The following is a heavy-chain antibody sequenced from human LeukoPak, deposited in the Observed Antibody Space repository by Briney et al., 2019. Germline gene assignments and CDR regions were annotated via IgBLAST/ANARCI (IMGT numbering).Heavy chain of an antibody. J-gene: IGHJ4*02. D-gene: IGHD2-2*01. CDR1: GFTFSSYW. CDR2: INGRGDTT. V-gene: IGHV3-23*01. Sequence: GGSLRLSCAASGFTFSSYWMHWVRQAPGKGLEWVSGINGRGDTTYSADSVRGRFTISRDNSRNTLYLQMNSLRADDTAIYYCAKSTYWSNPFYFDFWGQGTLVTVSS. CDR3: AKSTYWSNPFYFDF.